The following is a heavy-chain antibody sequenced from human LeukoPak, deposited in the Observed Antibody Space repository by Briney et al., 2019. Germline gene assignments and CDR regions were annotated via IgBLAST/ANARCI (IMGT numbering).Heavy chain of an antibody. CDR2: IYTSGTT. CDR1: GGSFSTYY. V-gene: IGHV4-4*07. J-gene: IGHJ6*03. CDR3: ARRLRYFDWFYYMDV. D-gene: IGHD3-9*01. Sequence: SETLSLTCTVSGGSFSTYYWSWIRQPAGKGLEWIGHIYTSGTTNYNPSLKSRVTISVDTSKNQFSLKLSSVTAADTAVYYCARRLRYFDWFYYMDVWGKGTTVTISS.